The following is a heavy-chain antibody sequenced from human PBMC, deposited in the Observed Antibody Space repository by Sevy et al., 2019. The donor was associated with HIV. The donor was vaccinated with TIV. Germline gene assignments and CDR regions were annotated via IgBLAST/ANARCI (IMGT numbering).Heavy chain of an antibody. CDR3: AKSYFGSGTSYGMDL. CDR1: GFTFRNFW. D-gene: IGHD3-10*01. Sequence: GGSLRLSCAVSGFTFRNFWMSWVRQAPGKGLEWVANIRQDGSEKYYVDSVRGRFTISRDNAKNSLFLQLNSLRADDTAIYCCAKSYFGSGTSYGMDLWGRGTTVTVSS. V-gene: IGHV3-7*01. CDR2: IRQDGSEK. J-gene: IGHJ6*02.